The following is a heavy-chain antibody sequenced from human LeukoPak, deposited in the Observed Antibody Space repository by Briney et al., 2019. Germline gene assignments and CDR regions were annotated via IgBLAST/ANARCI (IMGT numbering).Heavy chain of an antibody. D-gene: IGHD5-12*01. J-gene: IGHJ4*02. CDR1: GFTVSRHA. V-gene: IGHV3-21*01. Sequence: GGSLRLSCAASGFTVSRHAMNWVRQAPGKGLEWVSSITSSASYRYHSDSVKGRFTISRDNAKNSLYLQMNSLRVEDTAVYYCASENIVGTSGALFDYWGQGTLVTVSS. CDR3: ASENIVGTSGALFDY. CDR2: ITSSASYR.